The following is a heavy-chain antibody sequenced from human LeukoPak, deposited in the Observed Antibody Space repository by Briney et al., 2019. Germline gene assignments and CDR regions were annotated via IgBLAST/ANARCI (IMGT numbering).Heavy chain of an antibody. V-gene: IGHV3-23*01. D-gene: IGHD4-23*01. Sequence: GGSLRLSCAASGFTFSSHGMNWVRQAPGKGLEWVSGISPSGGITYYTDSVKGRFTISRDNAKNTLYLQMNSLRAEDTAVYYCARDDYGGRGEFDYWGQGTLVTVSS. CDR2: ISPSGGIT. J-gene: IGHJ4*02. CDR3: ARDDYGGRGEFDY. CDR1: GFTFSSHG.